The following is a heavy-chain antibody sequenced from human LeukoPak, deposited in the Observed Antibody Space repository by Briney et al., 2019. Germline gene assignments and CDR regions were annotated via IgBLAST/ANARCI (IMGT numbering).Heavy chain of an antibody. D-gene: IGHD6-13*01. J-gene: IGHJ4*02. CDR2: IYHSGST. CDR3: ARLRSCSWPDY. CDR1: GGSISSYY. V-gene: IGHV4-38-2*02. Sequence: PSETLSLTCTVSGGSISSYYWGWIRQPPGKGLEWIGSIYHSGSTYYNPSLKSRVTISVDTSKNQFSLKLSSVTAADTAVYYCARLRSCSWPDYWGQGTLVTVSS.